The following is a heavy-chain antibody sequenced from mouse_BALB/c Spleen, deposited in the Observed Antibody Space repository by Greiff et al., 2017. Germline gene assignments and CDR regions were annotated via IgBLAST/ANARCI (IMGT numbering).Heavy chain of an antibody. D-gene: IGHD2-1*01. Sequence: QVQLQQSGAELMKPGASVKISCKATGYTFSSYWIEWVKQRPGHGLEWIGEILPGSGSTNYNEKFKGKATFTADTSANTAYMQLSSLTSEDSAVYYCARRNGNYKSFAYWGQGTLVTVSA. J-gene: IGHJ3*01. V-gene: IGHV1-9*01. CDR1: GYTFSSYW. CDR3: ARRNGNYKSFAY. CDR2: ILPGSGST.